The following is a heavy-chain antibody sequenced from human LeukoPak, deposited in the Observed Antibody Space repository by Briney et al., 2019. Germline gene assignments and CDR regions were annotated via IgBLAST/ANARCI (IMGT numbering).Heavy chain of an antibody. Sequence: GGSLRLSCAASGFTFDDYAMHWVRQAPGKGLEWVSGISWNSGSIGYADSVKGRFTISRDNAKNSLYLQMNSLRAEGTALYYCAKDSQSTVTTWFDPWGQGTLVTVSS. D-gene: IGHD4-11*01. CDR3: AKDSQSTVTTWFDP. CDR1: GFTFDDYA. V-gene: IGHV3-9*01. J-gene: IGHJ5*02. CDR2: ISWNSGSI.